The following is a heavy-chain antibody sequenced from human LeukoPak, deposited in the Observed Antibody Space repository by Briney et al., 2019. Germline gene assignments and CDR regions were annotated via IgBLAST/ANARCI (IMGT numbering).Heavy chain of an antibody. Sequence: SETLSLTCSVSDDSITSGAYYWAWLRQPPGKGLEWIGSVYYSGSIKYNPSLKGRVSISRDMSKNQFSLNLNSVNATDTAVYYCARRDYAAWFDPWGQGTLVTVSS. V-gene: IGHV4-39*07. CDR3: ARRDYAAWFDP. CDR1: DDSITSGAYY. CDR2: VYYSGSI. D-gene: IGHD4/OR15-4a*01. J-gene: IGHJ5*02.